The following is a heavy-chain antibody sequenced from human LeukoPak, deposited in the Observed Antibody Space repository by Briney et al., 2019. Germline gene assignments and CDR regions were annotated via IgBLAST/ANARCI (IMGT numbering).Heavy chain of an antibody. V-gene: IGHV1-69*01. Sequence: GSSVKVSCKGSGGTFSSYAISWVRQAPGQGLEWMGGIIPIFGTANYAQKFQGRVTITADESTSTAYMELSSLRSEDTAVYYCARNGYNWMYYFDYWGQGTLVTVSS. CDR3: ARNGYNWMYYFDY. D-gene: IGHD5-24*01. CDR2: IIPIFGTA. CDR1: GGTFSSYA. J-gene: IGHJ4*02.